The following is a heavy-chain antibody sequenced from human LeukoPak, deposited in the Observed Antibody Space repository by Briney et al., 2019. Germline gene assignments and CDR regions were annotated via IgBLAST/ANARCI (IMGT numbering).Heavy chain of an antibody. CDR2: ISVSGNT. Sequence: GGSLRLSCAASGFTLSSYAMSWVRQGPGKGLEWVSAISVSGNTYHADSVKGRFTISRDSYKNTLYLQMNSLRVEDAAVYYCAKAPATTCSGAYCYPFDYWGQGTLVTVSS. CDR1: GFTLSSYA. V-gene: IGHV3-23*01. D-gene: IGHD2-15*01. J-gene: IGHJ4*02. CDR3: AKAPATTCSGAYCYPFDY.